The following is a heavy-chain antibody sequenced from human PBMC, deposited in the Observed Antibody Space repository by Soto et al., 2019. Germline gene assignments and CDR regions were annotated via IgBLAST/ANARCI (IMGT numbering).Heavy chain of an antibody. J-gene: IGHJ4*02. V-gene: IGHV4-4*02. CDR1: GGSFTSNNW. Sequence: SETLSLTCAVSGGSFTSNNWWTWVRQPPGQGLEWIGEIYRTGSTNYNPSLKSRVTISLDKSEYQFSLKVTSLTAADTAVYYCASRDPGTSVDYWGQGTLVTVSS. D-gene: IGHD1-7*01. CDR2: IYRTGST. CDR3: ASRDPGTSVDY.